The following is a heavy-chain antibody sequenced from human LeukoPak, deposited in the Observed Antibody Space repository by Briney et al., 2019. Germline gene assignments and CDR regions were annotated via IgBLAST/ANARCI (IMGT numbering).Heavy chain of an antibody. CDR1: GDSVSSNSAA. V-gene: IGHV6-1*01. Sequence: SQTLSLTCVISGDSVSSNSAAWNWIRQSPSRGLEWLGRTYYRSKWSNDYAVSVKSRITINPDTSKNQFSLQLNFVTPEDTAVYYCARDESSRYCSGGSCYSNYYGMDVWGQGTTVTVSS. J-gene: IGHJ6*02. CDR2: TYYRSKWSN. D-gene: IGHD2-15*01. CDR3: ARDESSRYCSGGSCYSNYYGMDV.